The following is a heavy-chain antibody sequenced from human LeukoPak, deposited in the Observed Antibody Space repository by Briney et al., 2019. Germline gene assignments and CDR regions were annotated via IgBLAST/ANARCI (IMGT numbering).Heavy chain of an antibody. D-gene: IGHD3-9*01. V-gene: IGHV4-61*02. Sequence: SETLSLTCTVSGGSINSGSYYWTWIRQPAGKGLEWIGRVYTSGSTNYKPSLRSRVTISLDASKNQLSLKLGSVTAADTAVYYCAREESDWSSLGYYYHYMDVWGKGTTVTVSS. J-gene: IGHJ6*03. CDR3: AREESDWSSLGYYYHYMDV. CDR2: VYTSGST. CDR1: GGSINSGSYY.